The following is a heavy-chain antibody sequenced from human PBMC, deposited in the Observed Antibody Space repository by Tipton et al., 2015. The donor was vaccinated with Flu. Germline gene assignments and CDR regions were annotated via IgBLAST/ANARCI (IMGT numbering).Heavy chain of an antibody. J-gene: IGHJ5*02. Sequence: TLSLTCTVSGDSISSSSYYWGWIRQPPGEGLEWIGSIYYSGSTYYNPSLKSRVTISVDTSKNQFSLKLTSVTAADTAVYYCARDPGSRMFDPWGQGTLVTVST. CDR3: ARDPGSRMFDP. V-gene: IGHV4-39*07. CDR1: GDSISSSSYY. D-gene: IGHD6-13*01. CDR2: IYYSGST.